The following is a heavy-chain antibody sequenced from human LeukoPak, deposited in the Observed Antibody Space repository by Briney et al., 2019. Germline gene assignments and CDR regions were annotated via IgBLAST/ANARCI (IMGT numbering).Heavy chain of an antibody. J-gene: IGHJ4*02. CDR3: ASAGVGATDY. V-gene: IGHV3-30*03. CDR1: GFTFSSYG. D-gene: IGHD1-26*01. CDR2: ISYDGSNK. Sequence: PGGSLRLSCAASGFTFSSYGMHWVRQAPGKGLEWVSVISYDGSNKYYADSVKGRFTISRDNSKNTLYLQMNSLRAEDTAVYYCASAGVGATDYWGQGTLVTVSS.